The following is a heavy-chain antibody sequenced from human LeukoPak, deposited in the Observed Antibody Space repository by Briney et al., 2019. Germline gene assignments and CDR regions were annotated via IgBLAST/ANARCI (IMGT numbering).Heavy chain of an antibody. J-gene: IGHJ4*02. Sequence: GGSLRPSCAASGFTFSSYWMHWVRQAPGKGLVWVSRINSDGSSTSYADSVKGRFTISRDNAKNTLYLQMNSLRAEDTAVYYCARGPPAYYYGSGSYRPGFDYWGQGTLVTVSS. CDR2: INSDGSST. CDR3: ARGPPAYYYGSGSYRPGFDY. CDR1: GFTFSSYW. V-gene: IGHV3-74*01. D-gene: IGHD3-10*01.